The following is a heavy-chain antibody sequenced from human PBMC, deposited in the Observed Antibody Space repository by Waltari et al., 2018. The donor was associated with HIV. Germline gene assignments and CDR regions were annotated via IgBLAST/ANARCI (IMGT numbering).Heavy chain of an antibody. D-gene: IGHD3-22*01. CDR2: IYTSGST. CDR3: ARDRNYYYDSSGYFFNAFDI. CDR1: GGSIRSGSYY. Sequence: QVQLQESGPGLVTPSQTLSPTCTVSGGSIRSGSYYWSWIRQPAGKGLEWIGRIYTSGSTNYNPSLKSRVTISVDTSKNQFSLKLSSVTAADTAVYYCARDRNYYYDSSGYFFNAFDIWGQGTMVTVSS. J-gene: IGHJ3*02. V-gene: IGHV4-61*02.